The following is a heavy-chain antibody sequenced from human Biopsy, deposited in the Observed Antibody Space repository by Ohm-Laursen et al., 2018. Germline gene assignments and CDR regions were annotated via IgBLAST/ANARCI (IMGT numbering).Heavy chain of an antibody. D-gene: IGHD3-16*01. V-gene: IGHV3-9*01. J-gene: IGHJ3*02. Sequence: SLRLSCTAFGFTFDDYAMHWVRQAPAKGLEWVSGISWNSDTIGYADSVKGRFTISRDNAKNSLYLQMNSLGAEDTALYYCARSLSGDYVYDAFDIWGQGTMVTVSS. CDR1: GFTFDDYA. CDR2: ISWNSDTI. CDR3: ARSLSGDYVYDAFDI.